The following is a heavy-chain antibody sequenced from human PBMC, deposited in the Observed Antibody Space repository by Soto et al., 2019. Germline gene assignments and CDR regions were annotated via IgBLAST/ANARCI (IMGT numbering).Heavy chain of an antibody. CDR1: GASITTYY. CDR3: ARDYGSGTYRHFDY. D-gene: IGHD3-10*01. J-gene: IGHJ4*02. CDR2: IYTSGST. V-gene: IGHV4-4*07. Sequence: QVQLQESGPGLVKPSETLSLTCTVSGASITTYYWSWIRQPAGKGLEWLGRIYTSGSTNYNPSLKSRVSMSVDTSKNQFSLKLTSVTAADTAVYHCARDYGSGTYRHFDYWGQGTLVTVSS.